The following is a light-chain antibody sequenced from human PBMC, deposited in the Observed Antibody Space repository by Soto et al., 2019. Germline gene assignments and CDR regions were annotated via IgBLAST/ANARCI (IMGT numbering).Light chain of an antibody. CDR2: DDT. J-gene: IGLJ3*02. V-gene: IGLV3-21*02. CDR3: QVWDNVSDHWV. CDR1: NIGSKS. Sequence: SYEMTQPPSVSVAPGQTARITCGANNIGSKSVHWYQQKPAQVPVLVIYDDTDRPSGILERFSGSNSANMATLTITRVEAGDEADYYCQVWDNVSDHWVFGGGTKLTV.